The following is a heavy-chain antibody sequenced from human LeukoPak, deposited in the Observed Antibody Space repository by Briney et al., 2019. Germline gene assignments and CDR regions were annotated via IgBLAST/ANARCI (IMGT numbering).Heavy chain of an antibody. CDR3: AELGITMIGGV. V-gene: IGHV3-9*01. Sequence: PGRSLRLSCAASGFTFDDYAMHWVRQAPGKGLEWVSGISWNSFSIGYADSVKGRFTIPRDNAKNSLYLQMNSLRAEDTAVYYCAELGITMIGGVWGKGTTVTISS. CDR2: ISWNSFSI. CDR1: GFTFDDYA. D-gene: IGHD3-10*02. J-gene: IGHJ6*04.